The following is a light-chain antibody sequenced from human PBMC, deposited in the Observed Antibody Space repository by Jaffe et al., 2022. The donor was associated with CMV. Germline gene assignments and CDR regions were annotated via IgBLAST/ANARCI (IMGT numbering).Light chain of an antibody. J-gene: IGLJ2*01. V-gene: IGLV1-51*02. CDR3: GTWDTYLSASWWL. Sequence: QSVLTQPPSVSAAPGQRVTISCSGSSSNIGNNYVSWYQQLPGTAPKLLIYENNKRPSGIPDRFSGSKSGTSATLGITGLQTGDEADYYCGTWDTYLSASWWLFGGGTKLTVV. CDR1: SSNIGNNY. CDR2: ENN.